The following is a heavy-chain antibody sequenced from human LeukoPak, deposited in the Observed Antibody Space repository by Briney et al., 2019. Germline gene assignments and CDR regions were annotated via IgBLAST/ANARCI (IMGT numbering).Heavy chain of an antibody. V-gene: IGHV1-18*01. CDR2: ISAYNGNT. CDR3: ARDYYGSGSYWGYDYVWGSYRQYGLDY. Sequence: ASVKVSCKASGYTFTSYGISWVRQAPGQGLEWMGWISAYNGNTNYAQKLQGRVTMTTDTSTSTAYMELRSLRSDDTAVYYCARDYYGSGSYWGYDYVWGSYRQYGLDYWGQGTLVTVSS. CDR1: GYTFTSYG. D-gene: IGHD3-16*02. J-gene: IGHJ4*02.